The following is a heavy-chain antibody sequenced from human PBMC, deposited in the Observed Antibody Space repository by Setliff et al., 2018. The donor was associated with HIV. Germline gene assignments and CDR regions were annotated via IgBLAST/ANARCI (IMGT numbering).Heavy chain of an antibody. J-gene: IGHJ3*02. CDR3: AKGDYYDTTYDAFDI. V-gene: IGHV3-23*01. D-gene: IGHD3-22*01. Sequence: GGSLRLSCAASGFTFSSHAMTWVRQAPGQGLEWVSISGISTYYADSVKGRFTISRDNSRNMLYLQMNSLRAEDTAVYYCAKGDYYDTTYDAFDIWGQGTMVTVS. CDR1: GFTFSSHA. CDR2: SGIST.